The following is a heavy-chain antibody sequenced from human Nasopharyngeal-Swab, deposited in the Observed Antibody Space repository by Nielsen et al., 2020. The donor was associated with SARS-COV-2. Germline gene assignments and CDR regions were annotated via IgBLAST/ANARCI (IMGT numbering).Heavy chain of an antibody. Sequence: ASVKVSCKVSGYTLIELYIHWVRQAPGKGLEWMGGFDPDEGETIYAQRFQGRVTMTEDTSTDTGYMELGSLRSEDTAVYCCATVTPGYRDSSGPPLDPWGQGTLVTVSS. D-gene: IGHD3-22*01. CDR3: ATVTPGYRDSSGPPLDP. J-gene: IGHJ5*02. CDR2: FDPDEGET. CDR1: GYTLIELY. V-gene: IGHV1-24*01.